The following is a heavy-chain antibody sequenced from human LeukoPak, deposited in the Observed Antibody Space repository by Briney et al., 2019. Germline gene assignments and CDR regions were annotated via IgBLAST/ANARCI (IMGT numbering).Heavy chain of an antibody. D-gene: IGHD6-6*01. CDR1: GFTFSSYG. J-gene: IGHJ4*02. Sequence: GRSLRLSCAASGFTFSSYGMHWVRQAPGKGLEWVAVISYDGSNKYYADSVKGRFTISRDNSKNTLYLQMNSLRAEDTAVYYCARAGRRLLFLESWGLGTLVTVSS. CDR2: ISYDGSNK. V-gene: IGHV3-30*03. CDR3: ARAGRRLLFLES.